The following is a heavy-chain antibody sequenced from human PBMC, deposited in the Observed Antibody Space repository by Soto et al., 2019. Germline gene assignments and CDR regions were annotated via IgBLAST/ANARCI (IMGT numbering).Heavy chain of an antibody. CDR2: ISWTGGII. CDR3: AKDLGATKRNGMHV. D-gene: IGHD1-26*01. Sequence: GGSLRLSCAASGFTFDDYAMHWVRQAPGKGLEWVSSISWTGGIIGSADSVKGRFTISRDNAKNSLYLQMNSLRAEDTALYYSAKDLGATKRNGMHVWGQGTTVTVSS. J-gene: IGHJ6*02. V-gene: IGHV3-9*01. CDR1: GFTFDDYA.